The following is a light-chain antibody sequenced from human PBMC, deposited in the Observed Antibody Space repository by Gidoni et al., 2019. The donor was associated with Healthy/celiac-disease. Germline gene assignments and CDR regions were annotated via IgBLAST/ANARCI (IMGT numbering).Light chain of an antibody. Sequence: VLTQSPGTLSLSPGERATLSCRASQSVSSSYLAWYRQKPGQAPRLLIYGASSRATGIPDRFSGSGSGTDFTLTISRLEPEDFAVYYCQQYGSSPLTFGGETKVEIK. CDR2: GAS. CDR3: QQYGSSPLT. J-gene: IGKJ4*01. CDR1: QSVSSSY. V-gene: IGKV3-20*01.